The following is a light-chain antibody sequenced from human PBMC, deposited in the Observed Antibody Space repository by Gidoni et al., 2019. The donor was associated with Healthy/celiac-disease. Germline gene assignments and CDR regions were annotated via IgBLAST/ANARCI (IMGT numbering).Light chain of an antibody. CDR3: YSTDSSGNHRGV. CDR1: ALPKKY. CDR2: EDS. J-gene: IGLJ2*01. V-gene: IGLV3-10*01. Sequence: SYELTQPPSVSVSPGQTARITCSGDALPKKYAYWYQQKSGQAPVLVIYEDSKRPSGIPERFYGSSSGTMATLTISGAQVEDEADYYCYSTDSSGNHRGVFGGGTKLTVL.